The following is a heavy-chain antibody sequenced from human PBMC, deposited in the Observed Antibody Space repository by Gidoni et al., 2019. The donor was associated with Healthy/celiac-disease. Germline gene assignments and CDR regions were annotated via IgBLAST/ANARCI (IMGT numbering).Heavy chain of an antibody. Sequence: QLQLQESGPGLVKPSETLSLTCTVSGGSISSSSYYWGWIRQPPGKVLEWIGSIYYSGSTYDNPSLKSRVTISVDTSKNQFALKLSSVTAADTAVYYCARVKQLVVDYWGQGTLVTVSS. CDR2: IYYSGST. CDR1: GGSISSSSYY. J-gene: IGHJ4*02. D-gene: IGHD6-6*01. V-gene: IGHV4-39*07. CDR3: ARVKQLVVDY.